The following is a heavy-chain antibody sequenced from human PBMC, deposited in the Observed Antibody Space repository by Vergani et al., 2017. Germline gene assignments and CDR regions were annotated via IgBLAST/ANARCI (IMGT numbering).Heavy chain of an antibody. CDR2: INPSGGHT. Sequence: QVQVVQSGAEVKKSGASVKVSCKTSAYTFSNYMHCVRQAPGQGLEWMGIINPSGGHTNYAQKFQGRVTMTRDTSTSTVYMELSSLRSEDTAIYYCARGDYGILTGYRYWGQGTLVTVSA. CDR1: AYTFSNY. V-gene: IGHV1-46*03. D-gene: IGHD3-9*01. J-gene: IGHJ4*02. CDR3: ARGDYGILTGYRY.